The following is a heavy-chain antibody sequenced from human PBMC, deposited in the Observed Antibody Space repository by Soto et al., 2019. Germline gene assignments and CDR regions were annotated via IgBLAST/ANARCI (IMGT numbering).Heavy chain of an antibody. Sequence: EVQLVESGGGLVQPGGSLKLSCASSGFTFSASAMHWVRQAPGKGLEWVGRIRTKANSYATAYAASVKGRFTISRDDSKNTAYLQMNSLTTEDTAVYFCTRDSSSIEGATPDWGQGTLVTVSS. CDR2: IRTKANSYAT. CDR3: TRDSSSIEGATPD. D-gene: IGHD1-26*01. J-gene: IGHJ4*02. CDR1: GFTFSASA. V-gene: IGHV3-73*02.